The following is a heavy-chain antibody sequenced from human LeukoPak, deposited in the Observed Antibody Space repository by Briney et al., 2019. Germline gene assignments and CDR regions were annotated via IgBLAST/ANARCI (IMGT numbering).Heavy chain of an antibody. CDR3: ARLYCGGDCYSYYFDY. CDR2: INTNTGNP. CDR1: GYSFTSYG. V-gene: IGHV7-4-1*02. J-gene: IGHJ4*02. D-gene: IGHD2-21*02. Sequence: GASVKVSCKASGYSFTSYGMNWVRQAPGQGLEWMGWINTNTGNPTYAQGFTGRYVFPLDTSVNTAYLQISSLKAEDTAVYYCARLYCGGDCYSYYFDYWGQGTLVTVSS.